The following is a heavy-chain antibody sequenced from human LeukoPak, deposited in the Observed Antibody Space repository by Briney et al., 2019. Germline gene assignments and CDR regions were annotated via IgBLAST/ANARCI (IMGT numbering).Heavy chain of an antibody. D-gene: IGHD3-3*01. V-gene: IGHV3-23*01. CDR3: AKDGHYDFWSGYYTNFDY. CDR2: ISGSGGST. CDR1: GFTFSSYA. J-gene: IGHJ4*02. Sequence: PGGSLRLSCAASGFTFSSYAMSWVRQAPGKGLEWVSVISGSGGSTYYADSVKGRFTISRDNSKNTLYLQMNSLRAGDTAVYYCAKDGHYDFWSGYYTNFDYWGQGTLVTVSS.